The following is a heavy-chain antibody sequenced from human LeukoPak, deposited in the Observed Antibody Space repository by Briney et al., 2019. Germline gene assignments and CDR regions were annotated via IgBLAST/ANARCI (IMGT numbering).Heavy chain of an antibody. V-gene: IGHV3-23*01. Sequence: PGGSLRLSCAASGFTFDDYAMHWVRQAPGKGLEWVSVISDSGGSTYYADAVKGRFTISRDNSKNTVYMQMNNLRAEDMAVYYCAKGSTIPWGEFDIWGQGTMVTVSS. J-gene: IGHJ3*02. CDR3: AKGSTIPWGEFDI. CDR2: ISDSGGST. D-gene: IGHD3-3*01. CDR1: GFTFDDYA.